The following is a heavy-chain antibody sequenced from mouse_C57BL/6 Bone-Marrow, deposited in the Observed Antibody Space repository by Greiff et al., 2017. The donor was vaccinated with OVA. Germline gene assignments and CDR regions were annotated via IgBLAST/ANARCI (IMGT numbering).Heavy chain of an antibody. V-gene: IGHV1-55*01. CDR1: GYTFTSYW. CDR2: IYPGSGST. D-gene: IGHD1-1*01. Sequence: QVQLKQPGAELVKPGASVKMSCKASGYTFTSYWITWVKQRPGQGLEWIGDIYPGSGSTNYNEKFKSKATLTVDTSSSTAYMQLSSLTSEDSAVYYCARGRGIYYGSSSSFAYWGQGTLVTVSA. CDR3: ARGRGIYYGSSSSFAY. J-gene: IGHJ3*01.